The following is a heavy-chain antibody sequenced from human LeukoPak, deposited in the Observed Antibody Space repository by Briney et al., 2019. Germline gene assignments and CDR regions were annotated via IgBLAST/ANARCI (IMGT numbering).Heavy chain of an antibody. J-gene: IGHJ4*02. CDR1: GFIFSSYA. Sequence: PGGSLRLSCAASGFIFSSYAMSWVRQARGKGLEWVSAISGSGGSTYYADSLKGRSTISRDNSKNTLYLQMNSLRAADTAVYYCAKAEDHGALIDYWGQGTLVTVSS. CDR3: AKAEDHGALIDY. D-gene: IGHD3-16*01. CDR2: ISGSGGST. V-gene: IGHV3-23*01.